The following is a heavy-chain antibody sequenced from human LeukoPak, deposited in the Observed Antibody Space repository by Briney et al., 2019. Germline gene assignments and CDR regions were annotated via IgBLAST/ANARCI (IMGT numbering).Heavy chain of an antibody. CDR3: AREAAAGVYFEY. D-gene: IGHD6-13*01. CDR2: ISAYNGNT. Sequence: ASVKVSCKASGYTFARHDISWVRQAPGQGLEWMGWISAYNGNTNCAHHLQGRVTMTTDTSTTTAYMELRSLRSDDAAVYYCAREAAAGVYFEYWGQGTLVTVSS. CDR1: GYTFARHD. V-gene: IGHV1-18*01. J-gene: IGHJ4*02.